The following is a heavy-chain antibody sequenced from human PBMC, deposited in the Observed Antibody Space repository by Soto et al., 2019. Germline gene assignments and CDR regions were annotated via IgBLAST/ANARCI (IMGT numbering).Heavy chain of an antibody. CDR2: ISGTGDTT. D-gene: IGHD6-13*01. J-gene: IGHJ4*02. Sequence: GGSLRLSCAASGFTFTNFAMNWVRQAPGKGLEWVSVISGTGDTTYNADSVKGRFTISRDNSKNTLYLLLNSLRAEDTAVYYCAMGLAAAGPFDYWGQGTLVTVSS. CDR1: GFTFTNFA. CDR3: AMGLAAAGPFDY. V-gene: IGHV3-23*01.